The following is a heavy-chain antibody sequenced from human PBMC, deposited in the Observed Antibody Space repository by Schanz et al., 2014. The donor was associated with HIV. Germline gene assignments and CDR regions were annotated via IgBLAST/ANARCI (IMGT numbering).Heavy chain of an antibody. CDR2: IWYDGSNK. Sequence: QVQLVESGGGVVQPGRSLSLSCAASGFTFNSYGMHWVRQAPGKGLEWVEVIWYDGSNKYYADSVKGRFTISRDNSKNTLYLQMNNLRAEDTAVYYCARNRLHPGNGMDVWGQGTTVTVSS. J-gene: IGHJ6*02. D-gene: IGHD4-4*01. CDR1: GFTFNSYG. V-gene: IGHV3-33*08. CDR3: ARNRLHPGNGMDV.